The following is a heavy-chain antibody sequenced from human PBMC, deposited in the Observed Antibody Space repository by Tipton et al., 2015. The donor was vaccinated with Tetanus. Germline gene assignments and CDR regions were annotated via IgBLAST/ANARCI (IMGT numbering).Heavy chain of an antibody. J-gene: IGHJ5*02. Sequence: TLSLTCTVSGGSFSGYYWSWIRQPAGKGLEWIGEINHSGSTNYNPSLKSRVTISVDTSKNQFSLKLSSVTAADTAVYYCARGGRYCSSTSCPRRWFDPWGQGTLVTVSS. CDR3: ARGGRYCSSTSCPRRWFDP. D-gene: IGHD2-2*01. CDR2: INHSGST. CDR1: GGSFSGYY. V-gene: IGHV4-34*01.